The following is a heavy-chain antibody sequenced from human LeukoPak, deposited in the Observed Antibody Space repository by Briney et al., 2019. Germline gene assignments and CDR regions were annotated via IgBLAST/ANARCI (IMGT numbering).Heavy chain of an antibody. Sequence: SETLSLTCTVSGGSISSYYWSWIRQPPGKGLEWIGYIYYSGSTNYNPSLKSRVTISVDTSKNQFSLKLSSVTAVDTAVYYCARGSPTTVAPHFDYWGQGTLVTVSS. CDR2: IYYSGST. V-gene: IGHV4-59*01. D-gene: IGHD4-23*01. J-gene: IGHJ4*02. CDR1: GGSISSYY. CDR3: ARGSPTTVAPHFDY.